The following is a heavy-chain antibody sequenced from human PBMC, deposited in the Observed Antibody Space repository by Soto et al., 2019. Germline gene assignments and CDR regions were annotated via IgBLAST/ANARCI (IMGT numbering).Heavy chain of an antibody. CDR3: AGGTLPGTRFYGMDV. CDR1: GYSISNIIY. V-gene: IGHV4-38-2*01. J-gene: IGHJ6*02. Sequence: PSETLSLTCDVSGYSISNIIYWGWIRRPPGKGLEWIGSLSQSGGTYRNPSLRSRVTISVDRSKNHFSLQLRSVTAADTAVYYCAGGTLPGTRFYGMDVWGPGTTVSVTS. CDR2: LSQSGGT.